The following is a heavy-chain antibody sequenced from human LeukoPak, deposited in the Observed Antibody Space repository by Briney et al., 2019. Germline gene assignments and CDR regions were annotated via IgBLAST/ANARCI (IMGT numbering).Heavy chain of an antibody. CDR3: ARDVGLDDILTGDDY. CDR2: INPNSGGT. D-gene: IGHD3-9*01. J-gene: IGHJ4*02. V-gene: IGHV1-2*02. Sequence: GASVKVSCKASGYTFTGYYMHWVRQAPGQGLEWLGWINPNSGGTKYAQKFQGRVTMTRDTSISTAYMELSRLRSDDTAVYYCARDVGLDDILTGDDYWGQGTLVTVSS. CDR1: GYTFTGYY.